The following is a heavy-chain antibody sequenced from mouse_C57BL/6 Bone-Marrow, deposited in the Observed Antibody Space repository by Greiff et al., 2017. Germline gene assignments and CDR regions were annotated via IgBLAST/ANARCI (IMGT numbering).Heavy chain of an antibody. CDR3: ARGGSSYGRYYYAMDY. CDR2: INPNNGGT. V-gene: IGHV1-26*01. Sequence: VQLQQSGPELVKPGASVKISCKASGYTFTDYYMNWVKQSHGKSLEWIGDINPNNGGTSYNQKFKGKATLTVDKSSSTAYMELRSLTSEDSAVYYCARGGSSYGRYYYAMDYWGQGTSVTVSS. CDR1: GYTFTDYY. D-gene: IGHD1-1*01. J-gene: IGHJ4*01.